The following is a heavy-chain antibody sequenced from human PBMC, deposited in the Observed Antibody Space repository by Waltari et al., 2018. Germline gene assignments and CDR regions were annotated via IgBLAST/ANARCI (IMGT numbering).Heavy chain of an antibody. D-gene: IGHD4-17*01. J-gene: IGHJ3*02. CDR1: GFTCSGYG. CDR2: ITFDGTNK. V-gene: IGHV3-30*02. Sequence: QVQLVESGGGVVPPGGSLRLSCAASGFTCSGYGLHWVRQAPGKGLEWVAFITFDGTNKYYADSVKGRFTISRDNPKNTMFLQMNSLRPDDTAIYYCASIFAGTAVTTIQPIDIWGQGTMVTVSS. CDR3: ASIFAGTAVTTIQPIDI.